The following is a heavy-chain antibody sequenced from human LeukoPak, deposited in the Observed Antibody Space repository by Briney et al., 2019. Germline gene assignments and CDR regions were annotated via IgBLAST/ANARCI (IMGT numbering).Heavy chain of an antibody. CDR3: ARVVRGYSYGSWCFDY. D-gene: IGHD5-18*01. CDR1: GGSFSGYY. V-gene: IGHV4-34*01. CDR2: INHSGST. Sequence: SETLSLTCAAYGGSFSGYYWSWIRQPPGKGLEWIGEINHSGSTNYNPSLKSRVTISVDTSKNQFSLKLSSVTAADTAVYYCARVVRGYSYGSWCFDYWGQGTLVTVSS. J-gene: IGHJ4*02.